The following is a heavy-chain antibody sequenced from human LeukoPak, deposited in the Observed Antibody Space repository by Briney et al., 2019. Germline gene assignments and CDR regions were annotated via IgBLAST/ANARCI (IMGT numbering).Heavy chain of an antibody. Sequence: GGSLRLSCTASGFTFGDYAMNWFRQAPGKGLEWVGFIRSRTYGGTGEYAASVKGRFTISRDDSKSIAHLQMNSLKTEDTAVYYCTRSESGTYKGGFDFWGQGTLVTVSS. J-gene: IGHJ4*02. CDR1: GFTFGDYA. D-gene: IGHD1-26*01. CDR2: IRSRTYGGTG. CDR3: TRSESGTYKGGFDF. V-gene: IGHV3-49*03.